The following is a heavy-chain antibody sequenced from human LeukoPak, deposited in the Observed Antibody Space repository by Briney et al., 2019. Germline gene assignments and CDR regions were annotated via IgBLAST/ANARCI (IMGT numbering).Heavy chain of an antibody. V-gene: IGHV3-30*18. CDR2: ISFDGSNK. J-gene: IGHJ4*02. D-gene: IGHD1-1*01. CDR3: AKVVGTGTTPTDY. Sequence: GRSLRLSCAASGFTFSNYGMHWVRQAPGKGLEWVAIISFDGSNKYYADSVKGRFTISRDNSKNTLHLQVNSLRAEDTAVYYCAKVVGTGTTPTDYWGQGTLVTVSS. CDR1: GFTFSNYG.